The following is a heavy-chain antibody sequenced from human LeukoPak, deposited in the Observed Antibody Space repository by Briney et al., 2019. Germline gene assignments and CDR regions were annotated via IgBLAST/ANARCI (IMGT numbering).Heavy chain of an antibody. CDR2: IKQDGSEK. V-gene: IGHV3-7*01. CDR3: ARAYSQMVYAIYYFDY. Sequence: GGSLRLSCAASGFTFSSYWMSWVRQAPGKGLEWVANIKQDGSEKYYADSVKGRFTISRDNAKNSLYLQMNSLRAEDTAVYYCARAYSQMVYAIYYFDYWGQGTLVTVSS. J-gene: IGHJ4*02. CDR1: GFTFSSYW. D-gene: IGHD2-8*01.